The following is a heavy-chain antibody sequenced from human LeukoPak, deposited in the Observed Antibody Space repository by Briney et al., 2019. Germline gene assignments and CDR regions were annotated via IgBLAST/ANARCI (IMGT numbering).Heavy chain of an antibody. CDR2: IYYSGST. J-gene: IGHJ3*02. D-gene: IGHD6-13*01. CDR1: GGSISSSSYY. CDR3: ARTIAAAGGGDTAFDI. V-gene: IGHV4-39*07. Sequence: SETLSLTCTVSGGSISSSSYYWGWIRQPPGKGLEWIGSIYYSGSTYYNPSLKSRVTISVDTSKNQFSLKLSSVTAADTAVYYCARTIAAAGGGDTAFDIWGQGTMVTVSS.